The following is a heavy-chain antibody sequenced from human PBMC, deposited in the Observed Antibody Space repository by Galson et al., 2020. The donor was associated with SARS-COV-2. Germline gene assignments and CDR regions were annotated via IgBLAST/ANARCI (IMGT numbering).Heavy chain of an antibody. D-gene: IGHD3-22*01. Sequence: SETLSLTCAVYGGSFSGYYWSWIRQPPGKGLEWIGEINHSGSTNYNPSLKSRVTISVDTSKNQFSLKLSSVTAADTAVYYCASRYYDSSGNWGQGTLVTVSS. CDR1: GGSFSGYY. V-gene: IGHV4-34*01. CDR2: INHSGST. J-gene: IGHJ4*02. CDR3: ASRYYDSSGN.